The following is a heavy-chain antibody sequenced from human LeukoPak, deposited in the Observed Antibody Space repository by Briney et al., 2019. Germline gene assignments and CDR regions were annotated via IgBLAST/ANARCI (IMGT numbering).Heavy chain of an antibody. CDR2: IYYSGST. V-gene: IGHV4-59*08. CDR3: ARRAGTGTDAFDI. D-gene: IGHD1-7*01. CDR1: GGSISSYY. Sequence: ETLSLTCTVSGGSISSYYWSWIRQPPGKGLEWIGYIYYSGSTNYNPSLKSRVTISVDTSKNQFSLKVSSVTAADTAVYYCARRAGTGTDAFDIWGQGTMVTVSS. J-gene: IGHJ3*02.